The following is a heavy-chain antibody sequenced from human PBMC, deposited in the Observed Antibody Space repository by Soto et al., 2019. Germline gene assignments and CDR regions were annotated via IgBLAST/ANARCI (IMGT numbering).Heavy chain of an antibody. Sequence: SETLSLTCAVYGGSFSGYHWSWIRQPPVKGLEWIGEINHSGGTNYNPSLKSRVTISVDTSKNQFSLKLSSVTAADTAVFYCARLRWEQPWVFDYWGQGTLVTVSS. D-gene: IGHD1-26*01. J-gene: IGHJ4*02. CDR1: GGSFSGYH. CDR3: ARLRWEQPWVFDY. V-gene: IGHV4-34*01. CDR2: INHSGGT.